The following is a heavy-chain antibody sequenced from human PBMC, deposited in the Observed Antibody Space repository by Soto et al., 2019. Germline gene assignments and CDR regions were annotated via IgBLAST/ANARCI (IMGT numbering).Heavy chain of an antibody. D-gene: IGHD5-18*01. V-gene: IGHV1-18*01. J-gene: IGHJ4*02. CDR1: GYTFTSYG. CDR2: ISAGNGNT. CDR3: ARGLNGYLYYFDY. Sequence: ASVKVSCKASGYTFTSYGISWVRQAPGQGLEWMGWISAGNGNTKYSQKLQGRVTITTDTSTSTAYMELSSLRSEDTAVYYCARGLNGYLYYFDYWGQGTLVTVSS.